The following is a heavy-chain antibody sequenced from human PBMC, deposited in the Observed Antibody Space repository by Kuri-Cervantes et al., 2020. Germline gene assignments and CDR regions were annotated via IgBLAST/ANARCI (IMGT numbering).Heavy chain of an antibody. CDR3: ARAYYYEAHWFDP. D-gene: IGHD3-22*01. CDR1: GFTFSSYG. CDR2: IRYDGSNQ. V-gene: IGHV3-30*02. J-gene: IGHJ5*02. Sequence: LSLTCAASGFTFSSYGMHWVRQAPGKGLEWVAFIRYDGSNQYYADSVKGRFTISRDNSKNTLYLQMNSLRAEDTAVYYCARAYYYEAHWFDPWGQGTLVTVSS.